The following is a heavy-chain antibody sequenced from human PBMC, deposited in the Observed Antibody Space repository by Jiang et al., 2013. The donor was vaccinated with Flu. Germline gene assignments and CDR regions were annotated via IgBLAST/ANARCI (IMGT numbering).Heavy chain of an antibody. J-gene: IGHJ4*02. Sequence: PGLVKPSETLSLTCTVSGGSISNTNHYWGWIRQPPGKGLEWIGSLYYTGSTYYNPSLQSRVTISVDTSKNQFSLNLSSVTAADTAVYYCASLAGGEYTYGYYFDYWGQGTLVTVSS. CDR3: ASLAGGEYTYGYYFDY. CDR1: GGSISNTNHY. CDR2: LYYTGST. V-gene: IGHV4-39*01. D-gene: IGHD5-18*01.